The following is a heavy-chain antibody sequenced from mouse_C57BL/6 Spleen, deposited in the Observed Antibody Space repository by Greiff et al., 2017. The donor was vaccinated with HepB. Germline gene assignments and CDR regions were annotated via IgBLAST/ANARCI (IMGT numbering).Heavy chain of an antibody. D-gene: IGHD1-1*01. CDR2: INPNYGTT. Sequence: VQLQQSGPELVKPGASVKISCKASGYSFTDYNMNWVKQSNGKSLEWIGVINPNYGTTSYNQKFKGKATLTVDQSSSTAYMQLNSLTSEDSAVYYCAPIIYYYGKGGFFAYWGQGTLVTVSA. J-gene: IGHJ3*01. CDR3: APIIYYYGKGGFFAY. CDR1: GYSFTDYN. V-gene: IGHV1-39*01.